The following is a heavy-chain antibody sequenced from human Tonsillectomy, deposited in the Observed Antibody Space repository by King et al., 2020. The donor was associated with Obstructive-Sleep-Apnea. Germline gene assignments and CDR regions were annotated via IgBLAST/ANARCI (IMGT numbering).Heavy chain of an antibody. V-gene: IGHV3-74*01. J-gene: IGHJ4*02. D-gene: IGHD3-22*01. CDR1: GFTFSSYW. CDR3: ARDLYYYDSSGNLGY. Sequence: VQLVESGGGLVQPGGSLRLSCAASGFTFSSYWMHWVRHAPGKGLVWVSRINSDGSSTSYADSVKGRFTISRDNAKNTLYLQMNSLRAEDTAVYYCARDLYYYDSSGNLGYWGQGTLVTVSS. CDR2: INSDGSST.